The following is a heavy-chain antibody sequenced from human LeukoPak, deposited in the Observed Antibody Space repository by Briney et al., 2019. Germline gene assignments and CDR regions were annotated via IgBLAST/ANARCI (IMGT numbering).Heavy chain of an antibody. D-gene: IGHD4-17*01. Sequence: GGSLRLSCAASGVTFSTYAMSWVRQAPGKGLEWVSGISGRGGNTYYADSVKGQFTISRDNSKNTLYLQMNSLRAEDTAVYYCAKSGVGGLRGGYFDYWGQGTLVTVSS. CDR2: ISGRGGNT. V-gene: IGHV3-23*01. CDR3: AKSGVGGLRGGYFDY. J-gene: IGHJ4*02. CDR1: GVTFSTYA.